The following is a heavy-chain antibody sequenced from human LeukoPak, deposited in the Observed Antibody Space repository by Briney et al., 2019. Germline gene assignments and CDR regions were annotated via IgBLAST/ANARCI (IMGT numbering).Heavy chain of an antibody. CDR1: GGSISSGDYY. V-gene: IGHV4-61*08. CDR2: IYYSGST. Sequence: TSETLSLTCTVSGGSISSGDYYWSWIRQPPGKGLEWIGYIYYSGSTNYNPSLKSRVTISVNTSKNQFSLKLSSVTAADTAVYYCARVSSPTVTTGDYYYYMDVWGKGTTVTVSS. J-gene: IGHJ6*03. D-gene: IGHD4-11*01. CDR3: ARVSSPTVTTGDYYYYMDV.